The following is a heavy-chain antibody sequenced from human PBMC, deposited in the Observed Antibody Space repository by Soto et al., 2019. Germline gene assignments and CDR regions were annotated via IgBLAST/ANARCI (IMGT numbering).Heavy chain of an antibody. V-gene: IGHV4-30-4*01. Sequence: QVQLQESGPGLVKPSQTLSLTCTVSGGSISDGAYYWSWIRQPPGKGLEWIGHIYDSGNTYNNPSLKSPLTISVDTSKNHFSLNLNSVTAADTAVYYCASGLSGDKVDQWGQGTPVTVSS. CDR2: IYDSGNT. CDR1: GGSISDGAYY. D-gene: IGHD2-21*01. CDR3: ASGLSGDKVDQ. J-gene: IGHJ4*02.